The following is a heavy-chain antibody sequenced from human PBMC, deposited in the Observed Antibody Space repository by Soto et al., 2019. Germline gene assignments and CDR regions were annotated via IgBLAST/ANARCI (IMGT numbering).Heavy chain of an antibody. CDR3: ARAASLSYYYAVDV. J-gene: IGHJ6*02. Sequence: GXSVKVSCKASVYTFTNYGISWVRQAPGQGLEWMGWISAYNGNTDYAQKFQGRVTMTTDTSTSTVYMELRSLRSDDTAVYFCARAASLSYYYAVDVWGQGTTVTVSS. CDR1: VYTFTNYG. CDR2: ISAYNGNT. V-gene: IGHV1-18*01.